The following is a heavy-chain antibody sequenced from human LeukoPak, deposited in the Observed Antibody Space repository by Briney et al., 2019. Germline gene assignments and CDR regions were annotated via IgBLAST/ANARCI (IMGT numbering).Heavy chain of an antibody. CDR3: AKDLSGDY. CDR1: GFTFSSYA. D-gene: IGHD6-25*01. Sequence: GGSLRLSCAASGFTFSSYAMHWVRQAPGKGLEWVAVVSYDGGNKYYADSVRGQFTISRDNSKNTLYLQMNSLRAEDTAVYYCAKDLSGDYWGQGTLVTVSS. J-gene: IGHJ4*02. CDR2: VSYDGGNK. V-gene: IGHV3-30-3*01.